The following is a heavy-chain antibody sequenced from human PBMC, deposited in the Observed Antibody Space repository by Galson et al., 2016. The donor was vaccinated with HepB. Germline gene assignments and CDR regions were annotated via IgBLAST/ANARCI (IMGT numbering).Heavy chain of an antibody. V-gene: IGHV3-30*03. Sequence: SLRLSCAASGFTFSSYAMHWVRQAPGKGLEWVAVMSYDGSNKYYADSVKGRFTISRDNSKNTLYLQMNSLRAEDTAVYYCAQGGFRSPLHNYYGMDVWGQGTTVTVSS. CDR2: MSYDGSNK. CDR1: GFTFSSYA. D-gene: IGHD3-16*01. J-gene: IGHJ6*02. CDR3: AQGGFRSPLHNYYGMDV.